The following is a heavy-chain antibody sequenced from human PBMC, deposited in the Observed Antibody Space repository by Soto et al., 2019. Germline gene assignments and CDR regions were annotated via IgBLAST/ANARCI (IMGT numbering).Heavy chain of an antibody. CDR2: ISAYNGNT. Sequence: ASVKVSCKASGYTFTSYGISWVRQAPGQGLEWMGWISAYNGNTNYAQKLQGRVTMTTDTSTSTAYMELRSLRSDDTAVYYCARGSFSVSGSAPARNSRRAAQHDYWGQGTLVTVSS. CDR1: GYTFTSYG. J-gene: IGHJ4*02. D-gene: IGHD1-26*01. V-gene: IGHV1-18*01. CDR3: ARGSFSVSGSAPARNSRRAAQHDY.